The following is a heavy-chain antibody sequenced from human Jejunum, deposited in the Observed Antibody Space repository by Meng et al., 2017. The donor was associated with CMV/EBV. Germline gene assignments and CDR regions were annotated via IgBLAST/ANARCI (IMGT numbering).Heavy chain of an antibody. D-gene: IGHD3-22*01. Sequence: QVQLEETGQGLGRPSEPLSLTCSVSGGSVSVSFGSWIMQSVGKGLEWIGRISVSGYSDYSPSLKSRVTMSVDTSKNQFSLSLNSVHPADTALYYCVRDLIRDHSGSWFDSWGQGTLVTVSS. CDR3: VRDLIRDHSGSWFDS. CDR1: GGSVSVSF. V-gene: IGHV4-4*07. CDR2: ISVSGYS. J-gene: IGHJ5*01.